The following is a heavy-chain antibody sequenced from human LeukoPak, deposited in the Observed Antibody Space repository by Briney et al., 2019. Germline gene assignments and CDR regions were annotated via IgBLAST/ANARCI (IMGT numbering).Heavy chain of an antibody. J-gene: IGHJ6*03. D-gene: IGHD2-15*01. CDR3: ARYCSGGSCYDGYYYYYYMDV. Sequence: PGGSLRLSCAASGFTFSSYSMNWVRQAPGKGLEWVSSISSSSSYIYYADSVKGRFTISRDNAKNSLYLQMNSLGAEDTAVYYCARYCSGGSCYDGYYYYYYMDVWGKGTTVTVSS. CDR2: ISSSSSYI. CDR1: GFTFSSYS. V-gene: IGHV3-21*01.